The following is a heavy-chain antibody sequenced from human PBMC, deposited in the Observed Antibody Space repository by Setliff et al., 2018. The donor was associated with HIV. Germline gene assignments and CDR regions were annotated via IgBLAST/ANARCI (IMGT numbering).Heavy chain of an antibody. D-gene: IGHD2-2*01. CDR2: ISPNNGDT. V-gene: IGHV1-2*02. CDR1: GYTFTDYF. J-gene: IGHJ6*03. Sequence: ASVKVSCKASGYTFTDYFMHWVRQAPGQGLEWMGWISPNNGDTNIPQTFQGRVTMTRDTSINTAYMELSRLRSDDTAVYYCARGDIIAVPAAIDMDVWGKGTTVTVSS. CDR3: ARGDIIAVPAAIDMDV.